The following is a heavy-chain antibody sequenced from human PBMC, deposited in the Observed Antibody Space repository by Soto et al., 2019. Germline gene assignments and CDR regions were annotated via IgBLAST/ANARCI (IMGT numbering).Heavy chain of an antibody. CDR3: AWEDIGGPTDAFDQ. V-gene: IGHV3-33*01. CDR2: IWSDGITK. J-gene: IGHJ4*02. D-gene: IGHD1-26*01. Sequence: QVQLAESGGGVVQPGTALRLSCTASGFTFSTYGMHWVRQAPGEGLEWVALIWSDGITKYYTESLRGRFTISRDNSKNTLYLQMDSLRSEDTAVYYCAWEDIGGPTDAFDQWGQGTLVTVSS. CDR1: GFTFSTYG.